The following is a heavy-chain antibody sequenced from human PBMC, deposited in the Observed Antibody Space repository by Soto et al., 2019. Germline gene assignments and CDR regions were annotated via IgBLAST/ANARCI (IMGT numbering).Heavy chain of an antibody. Sequence: GGSLRLSCAASGFSFSNYAMSWVRQAPGKGLEWVSSISGSGVSTYYADSVKGRFTISRDNSKNTLYLQMNSLRAEDTAVFYCAKHKVDDSDNHRGSIDYWGQGTLVPVSS. V-gene: IGHV3-23*01. CDR2: ISGSGVST. CDR1: GFSFSNYA. CDR3: AKHKVDDSDNHRGSIDY. D-gene: IGHD3-22*01. J-gene: IGHJ4*02.